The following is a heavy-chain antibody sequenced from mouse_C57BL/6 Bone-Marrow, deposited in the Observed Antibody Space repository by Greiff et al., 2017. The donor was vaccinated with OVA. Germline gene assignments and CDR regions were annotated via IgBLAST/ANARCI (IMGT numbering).Heavy chain of an antibody. D-gene: IGHD1-1*01. J-gene: IGHJ3*01. CDR3: ARRGVYYGSSYRAWFAY. Sequence: DVHLVESGGGLVQPGGSLKLSCAASGFTFSDYYMYWVRQTPEKRLEWVAYISNGGGSTYYPDTVKGRFTISRDNAKNTLYLQMSRLKSEDTAMYYCARRGVYYGSSYRAWFAYWGQGTLVTVSA. CDR2: ISNGGGST. CDR1: GFTFSDYY. V-gene: IGHV5-12*01.